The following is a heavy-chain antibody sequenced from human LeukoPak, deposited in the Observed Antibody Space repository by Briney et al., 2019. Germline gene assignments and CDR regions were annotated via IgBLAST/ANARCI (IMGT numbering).Heavy chain of an antibody. J-gene: IGHJ6*03. CDR2: ISAYNGNT. CDR3: ARDSRRDGYNNYYYMDV. CDR1: GYTFTSYG. D-gene: IGHD5-24*01. V-gene: IGHV1-18*01. Sequence: ASVKVSCKASGYTFTSYGISWVRQAPGQGLEWMGWISAYNGNTNYAQKLQGRVTITADESTSTAYMELSSLRSEDTAVYYCARDSRRDGYNNYYYMDVWGKGTTVTVSS.